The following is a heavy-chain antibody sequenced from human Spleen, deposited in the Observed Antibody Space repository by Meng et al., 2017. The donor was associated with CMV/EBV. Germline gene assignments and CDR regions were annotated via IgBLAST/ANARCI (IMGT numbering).Heavy chain of an antibody. J-gene: IGHJ4*02. CDR2: IYWNDDK. CDR1: GFSLSTSGVG. V-gene: IGHV2-5*01. D-gene: IGHD3-16*01. CDR3: AHSSLRDDGRFFDY. Sequence: FSGFSLSTSGVGVGWIRQPPGKALEWLALIYWNDDKRYSPSLKSRLTITKDTSKNQVVLTMTNMDPVDTATYYCAHSSLRDDGRFFDYWGQGTLVTVSS.